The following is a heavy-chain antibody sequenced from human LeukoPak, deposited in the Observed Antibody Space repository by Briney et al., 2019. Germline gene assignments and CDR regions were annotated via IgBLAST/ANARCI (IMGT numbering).Heavy chain of an antibody. V-gene: IGHV1-24*01. J-gene: IGHJ4*02. Sequence: ASVKVSCKVSGYTFTELSIHWVRRAPGKGLEWMGGFDREDDEIMYARKFQGRVTVTEDTSTDTAVIELRSLKSEDTAVYYCATAPLVGVPTFLDSWGQGTLVTVSS. CDR2: FDREDDEI. CDR1: GYTFTELS. CDR3: ATAPLVGVPTFLDS. D-gene: IGHD1-26*01.